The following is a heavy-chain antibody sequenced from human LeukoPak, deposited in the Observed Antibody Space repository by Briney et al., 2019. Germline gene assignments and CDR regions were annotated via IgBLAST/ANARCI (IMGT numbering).Heavy chain of an antibody. CDR3: AREGGPYRPLDY. Sequence: SETLSRTCGVSGGSISDTNWWTWFRQPPGKGLEWIGEVNLQGSTNYNPSLKSRVAISVDKSENHISLKLTSVTAADTAVYYCAREGGPYRPLDYSGQGTLVTVAS. CDR1: GGSISDTNW. CDR2: VNLQGST. J-gene: IGHJ4*02. V-gene: IGHV4-4*02.